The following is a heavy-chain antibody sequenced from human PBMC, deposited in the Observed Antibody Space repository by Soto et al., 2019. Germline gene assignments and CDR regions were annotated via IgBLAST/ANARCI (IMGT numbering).Heavy chain of an antibody. V-gene: IGHV1-2*04. CDR3: ARVVTLKVGWFEP. CDR1: GYTFTGYY. Sequence: ASVKVSCKASGYTFTGYYMHWVRQAPGQGLEWMGWINPNSGGTNYAQKFQGWVTMTRDTSISTAYMELSRLRSDDTAVYYCARVVTLKVGWFEPWGQGTLVSVSS. CDR2: INPNSGGT. J-gene: IGHJ5*02.